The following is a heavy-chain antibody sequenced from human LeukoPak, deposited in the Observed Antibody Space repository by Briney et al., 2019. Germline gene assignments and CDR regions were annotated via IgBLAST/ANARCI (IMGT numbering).Heavy chain of an antibody. Sequence: ASVKVSCTASGYTFTSYGISWVRQAPGQGLEWMGWISAYNGNTNYAQKLQGRVTMTTDTSTCTAYMALRSLRSDDTAVYYCARERRVLRYFDWLGMDVWGKGTTVTISS. V-gene: IGHV1-18*01. CDR2: ISAYNGNT. J-gene: IGHJ6*03. CDR3: ARERRVLRYFDWLGMDV. CDR1: GYTFTSYG. D-gene: IGHD3-9*01.